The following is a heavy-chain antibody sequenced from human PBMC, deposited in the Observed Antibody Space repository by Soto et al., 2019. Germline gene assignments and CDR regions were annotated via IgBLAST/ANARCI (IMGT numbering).Heavy chain of an antibody. Sequence: QVQLVQSGAEVKNPRASVKVSCKASGYTFTSYGISWVRQAPGQGLEWMGWISAYNGNTNYAQNLQGRVTMTTDTSTYTAYMELRSLRSDDTAIYFCARDLDGSGSYYTDFWGQGTLVTVSS. V-gene: IGHV1-18*04. D-gene: IGHD3-10*01. CDR1: GYTFTSYG. CDR3: ARDLDGSGSYYTDF. CDR2: ISAYNGNT. J-gene: IGHJ4*02.